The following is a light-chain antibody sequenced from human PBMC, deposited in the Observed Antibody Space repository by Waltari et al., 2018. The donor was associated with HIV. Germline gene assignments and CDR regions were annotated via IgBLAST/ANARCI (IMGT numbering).Light chain of an antibody. Sequence: QSVVTQPPSPSGTLGQRVTISCSGGTSNIGSNYVDWYQHLPGTSPKLLIYMNEQRPSGVPDRISGSKSGTSASLAISGLRSEDEADYYCASWDDSLGGYWIFGGGTNLTVL. CDR3: ASWDDSLGGYWI. V-gene: IGLV1-47*01. J-gene: IGLJ2*01. CDR2: MNE. CDR1: TSNIGSNY.